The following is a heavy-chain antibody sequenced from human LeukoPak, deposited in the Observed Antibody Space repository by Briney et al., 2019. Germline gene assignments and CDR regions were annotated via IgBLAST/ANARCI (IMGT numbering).Heavy chain of an antibody. V-gene: IGHV3-48*03. J-gene: IGHJ6*04. Sequence: PGGSLRLSCAASGFTFSSYEMNWVRQAPGKGLEWVSYISSSGSTIYYADSVKGRFTISRDNAKNSPYLQMNSLRAEDTAVYYCARAPPYSSSWYYYYGMDVWGKGTTVTVSS. CDR3: ARAPPYSSSWYYYYGMDV. CDR1: GFTFSSYE. D-gene: IGHD6-13*01. CDR2: ISSSGSTI.